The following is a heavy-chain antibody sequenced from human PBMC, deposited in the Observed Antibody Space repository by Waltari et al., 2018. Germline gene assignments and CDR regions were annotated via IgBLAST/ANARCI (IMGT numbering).Heavy chain of an antibody. CDR1: GFNFSSYG. J-gene: IGHJ4*02. V-gene: IGHV3-30*18. CDR2: ISYDGSNK. CDR3: AKDDHSSGYNY. D-gene: IGHD6-19*01. Sequence: QVQLVESGGGVVQPGRSPRLSCAASGFNFSSYGMHWVSQAPGKGLEWVAVISYDGSNKYYADSVKGRFTISRDNSKNTLYLQMNSLRAEDTAVYYCAKDDHSSGYNYWGQGTLVTVSS.